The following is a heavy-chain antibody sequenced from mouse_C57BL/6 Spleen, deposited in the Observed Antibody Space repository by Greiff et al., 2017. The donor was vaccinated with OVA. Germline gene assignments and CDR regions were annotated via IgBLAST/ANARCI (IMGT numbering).Heavy chain of an antibody. J-gene: IGHJ1*03. V-gene: IGHV6-6*01. CDR3: TRNYGSRGYFDV. CDR1: GFTFSDAW. CDR2: IRNKANNHAT. D-gene: IGHD1-1*01. Sequence: EVQLVESGGGLVQPGGSMKLSCAASGFTFSDAWMDWVRQSPEKGLEWVAEIRNKANNHATYYAESVKGRFTISRDDSKSSVYLQMNSLRAEDTGIYYCTRNYGSRGYFDVWGTGTTVTVSS.